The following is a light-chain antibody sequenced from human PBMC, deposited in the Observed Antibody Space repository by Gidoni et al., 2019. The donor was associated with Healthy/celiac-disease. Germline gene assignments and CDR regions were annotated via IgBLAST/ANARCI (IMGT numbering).Light chain of an antibody. V-gene: IGKV3-11*01. CDR3: QHRSNWPRLT. CDR1: QSVSSY. Sequence: EIVLTQSQATLSLAPGDRATLTCRASQSVSSYLAWYQQKPGQAPRLLIYDASNRATGIPARFSGSGSGTHFTLTISSLEPEDVAVYYCQHRSNWPRLTFGGGTKVEIK. CDR2: DAS. J-gene: IGKJ4*01.